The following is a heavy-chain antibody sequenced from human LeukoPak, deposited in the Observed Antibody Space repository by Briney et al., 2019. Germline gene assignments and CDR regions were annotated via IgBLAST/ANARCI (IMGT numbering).Heavy chain of an antibody. CDR1: GFSFRGYT. CDR3: ARDQAAADDYYYYYMDV. V-gene: IGHV3-43*01. Sequence: GGSLRLSCAASGFSFRGYTMHWVRQAPGKGLEWVSLISWNGVTTYYGDSVKGRFTISRDDSKNSLYLQMNSLRAEDTAVYYCARDQAAADDYYYYYMDVWGKGTTVTVSS. J-gene: IGHJ6*03. D-gene: IGHD6-13*01. CDR2: ISWNGVTT.